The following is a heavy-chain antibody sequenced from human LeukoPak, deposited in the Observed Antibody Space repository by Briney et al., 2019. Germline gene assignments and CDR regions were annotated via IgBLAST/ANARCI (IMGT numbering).Heavy chain of an antibody. CDR2: IYYSGNT. Sequence: PSETLSLTCTVSGGSISGTTSYWGWIRQPPGKGLQWLGSIYYSGNTYYNPSLKSRVTISVDTSKNQFSLTLNSVTAADTAVYYCATFLSAPRDSWGQGTLVTVSS. CDR3: ATFLSAPRDS. D-gene: IGHD2-21*01. CDR1: GGSISGTTSY. V-gene: IGHV4-39*01. J-gene: IGHJ4*02.